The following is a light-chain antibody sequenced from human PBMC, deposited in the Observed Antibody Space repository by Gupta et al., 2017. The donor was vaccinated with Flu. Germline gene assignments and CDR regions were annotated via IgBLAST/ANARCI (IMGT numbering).Light chain of an antibody. CDR3: QPSYRTPTT. CDR1: QSISSY. V-gene: IGKV1-39*01. Sequence: DIQTTQAPSSLYASVADRVTITCQASQSISSYLTWYQQKPGEAPKLLIYAASSLQSRVPSRFSRSGSGIDFPLSISSLQPEDFAAYYSQPSYRTPTTFGQGTKVEIK. J-gene: IGKJ1*01. CDR2: AAS.